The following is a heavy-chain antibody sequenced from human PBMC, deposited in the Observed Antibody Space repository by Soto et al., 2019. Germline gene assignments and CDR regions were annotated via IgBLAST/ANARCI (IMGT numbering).Heavy chain of an antibody. V-gene: IGHV4-31*03. CDR3: ARATGTLRSRNCDY. CDR1: GGSISTVGHY. CDR2: IYHTGST. J-gene: IGHJ4*02. Sequence: QVQLQESGPKLVKPSQTLSLTCSVSGGSISTVGHYWTWIRQPPGKGLEWIGSIYHTGSTYYSKSLMSRLTMSVDTSKSQFSLRLSSVTAADTAVYYCARATGTLRSRNCDYWGQGSLVTVSS. D-gene: IGHD1-1*01.